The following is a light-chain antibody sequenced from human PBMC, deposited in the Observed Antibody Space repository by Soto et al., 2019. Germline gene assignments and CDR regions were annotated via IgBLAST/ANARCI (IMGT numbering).Light chain of an antibody. CDR3: QPYGRSPLT. Sequence: EIVFPQSPATLSVSQEESATLSCRASQSVGSDLAWYLQKPGQAPRLVIYDIFTRATGVPTRISGSGSGTEFTLTISSLQSEDFAVYHCQPYGRSPLTFGGGTKVDIK. CDR2: DIF. CDR1: QSVGSD. V-gene: IGKV3D-15*01. J-gene: IGKJ4*01.